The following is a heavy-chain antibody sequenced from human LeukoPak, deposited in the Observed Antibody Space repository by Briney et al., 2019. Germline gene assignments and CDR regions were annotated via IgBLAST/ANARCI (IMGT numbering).Heavy chain of an antibody. J-gene: IGHJ6*03. V-gene: IGHV4-59*01. D-gene: IGHD2-8*02. Sequence: PSETLSLTCSVSGGSISGYYWSWIRQLPGERLEWIGFVYHNGRTTYNPSLESRVTISVDTSRNQVSLNLRFVTAADTALYFCARRRAESSGPSFYYFYVDVWGKGTTVSVSS. CDR1: GGSISGYY. CDR3: ARRRAESSGPSFYYFYVDV. CDR2: VYHNGRT.